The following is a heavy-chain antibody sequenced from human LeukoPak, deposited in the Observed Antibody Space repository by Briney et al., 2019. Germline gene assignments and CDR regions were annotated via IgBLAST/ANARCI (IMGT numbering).Heavy chain of an antibody. D-gene: IGHD1-1*01. J-gene: IGHJ4*02. CDR1: GFTFSSYA. CDR3: ASGNEYYFDY. Sequence: GGSLRLSCAASGFTFSSYAMHWVRQAPGKGLEWVAVISYDGSNKYYADSVKGRFTISRDNSKNTLYLQMNSLRAEDTAVYYCASGNEYYFDYWGQGTLVTVSS. V-gene: IGHV3-30*04. CDR2: ISYDGSNK.